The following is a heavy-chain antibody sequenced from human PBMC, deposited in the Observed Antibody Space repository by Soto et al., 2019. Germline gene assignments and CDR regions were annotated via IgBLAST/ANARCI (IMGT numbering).Heavy chain of an antibody. V-gene: IGHV3-30*18. J-gene: IGHJ4*02. CDR3: AKDHDSGWYNSPAPIDY. CDR1: GFTFTNYG. D-gene: IGHD6-19*01. Sequence: QVQLVESGGGVVQPGRSLRLSCAASGFTFTNYGMHWVRQAPGKGLEWVTVISFDGSSSYYIDSVKGRFTISRDNSMNTLYLQMNSLRPEDTAVYYCAKDHDSGWYNSPAPIDYWGQGTLVTVSS. CDR2: ISFDGSSS.